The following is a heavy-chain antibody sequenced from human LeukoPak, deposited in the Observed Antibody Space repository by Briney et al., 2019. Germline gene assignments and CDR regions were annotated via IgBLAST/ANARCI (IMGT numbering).Heavy chain of an antibody. CDR3: ARDGAALSYYYGSGSYYNRFDY. J-gene: IGHJ4*02. CDR1: GGTFSSYA. D-gene: IGHD3-10*01. CDR2: IIPIFGTA. Sequence: ASVKVSCKASGGTFSSYAISWVRQAPGQGLEWMGGIIPIFGTANYAQKFQGGVTITADESTSTAYMELSSLRSEDTAVYYCARDGAALSYYYGSGSYYNRFDYWGQGTLVTVSS. V-gene: IGHV1-69*13.